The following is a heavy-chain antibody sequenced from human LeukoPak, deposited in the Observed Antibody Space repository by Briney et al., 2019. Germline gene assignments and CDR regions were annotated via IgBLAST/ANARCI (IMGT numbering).Heavy chain of an antibody. CDR3: AKDSSSSNKYFGMDV. CDR2: IWYDGSNK. CDR1: GFTFSSYG. V-gene: IGHV3-30*02. D-gene: IGHD2-15*01. J-gene: IGHJ6*02. Sequence: PGGSLRLSCAASGFTFSSYGMHWVRQAPGKGLEWVAVIWYDGSNKYYADSVKGRFTISRDNSKNTLYLQMNSLRVDDTAVYYCAKDSSSSNKYFGMDVWGQGTTVTVSS.